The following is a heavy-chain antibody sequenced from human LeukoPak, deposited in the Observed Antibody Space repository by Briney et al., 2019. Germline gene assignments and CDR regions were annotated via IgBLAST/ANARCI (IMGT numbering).Heavy chain of an antibody. V-gene: IGHV3-13*01. Sequence: HPGGPLRLSCAASGFTFSNYDMHWVRHAAGYGLEWVSAIGTTGDTYYPGSVKGRFTISRENAKNSLYLQMNSLRAEDTAVYYCARGHLPVVDGDGLSDAFDIWGQGTMVTVSS. CDR3: ARGHLPVVDGDGLSDAFDI. J-gene: IGHJ3*02. D-gene: IGHD2-15*01. CDR2: IGTTGDT. CDR1: GFTFSNYD.